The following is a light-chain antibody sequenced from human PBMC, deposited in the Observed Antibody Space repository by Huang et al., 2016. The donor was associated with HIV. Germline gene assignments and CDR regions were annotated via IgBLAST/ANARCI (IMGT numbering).Light chain of an antibody. CDR3: QQRSAWPLT. V-gene: IGKV3-11*01. Sequence: EIVLTQSPATLSLSPGERVTLSCRAIQSVRSYLAWYQQKPGQAPRLLIYDASNRDTGIPARFSGSGSGTDFTLTISNLQSEDFAVYYCQQRSAWPLTFGGGTKVEI. J-gene: IGKJ4*01. CDR2: DAS. CDR1: QSVRSY.